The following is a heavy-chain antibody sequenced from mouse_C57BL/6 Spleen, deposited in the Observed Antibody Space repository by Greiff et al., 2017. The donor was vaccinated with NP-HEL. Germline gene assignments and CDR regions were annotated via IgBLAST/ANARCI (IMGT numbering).Heavy chain of an antibody. D-gene: IGHD5-1*01. J-gene: IGHJ2*01. CDR3: TRGSNYFDY. CDR1: GYTFTDYE. CDR2: IDPETGGT. Sequence: LQESGAELVRPGASVTLSCKASGYTFTDYEMHWVKQTPVHGLEWIGAIDPETGGTAYNQKFKGKAILTADKSSSTAYMELRSLTSEDSAVYYCTRGSNYFDYWGQGTTLTVSS. V-gene: IGHV1-15*01.